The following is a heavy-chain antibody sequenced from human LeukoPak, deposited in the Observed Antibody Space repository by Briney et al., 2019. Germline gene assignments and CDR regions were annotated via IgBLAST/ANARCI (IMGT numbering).Heavy chain of an antibody. V-gene: IGHV4-39*01. CDR2: IYYSGST. Sequence: SETLSLTCTASGGSISSSSYYWGWIRQPPGKGLEWIGSIYYSGSTYYNPSLKSRVTISVDTSKNQFSLKLSSVTAADTAVYYCARGLSGYYHMYYYYYMDVWGKGTTVTISS. D-gene: IGHD3-22*01. J-gene: IGHJ6*03. CDR1: GGSISSSSYY. CDR3: ARGLSGYYHMYYYYYMDV.